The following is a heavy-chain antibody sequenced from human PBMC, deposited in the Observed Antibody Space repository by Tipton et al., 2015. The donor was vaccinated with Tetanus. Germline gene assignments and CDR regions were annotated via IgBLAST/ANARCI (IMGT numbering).Heavy chain of an antibody. CDR2: IYYSGST. Sequence: GLVKPSETLSLTCTVSGGSISSYYWSWIRQPPGKGLEWIGYIYYSGSTNYNPSLKSRVTISVDTSKNQFSLKLSSVTAAATAVYYCARGGIAAAGGGLDYWGQGTLVTVSS. D-gene: IGHD6-13*01. CDR1: GGSISSYY. J-gene: IGHJ4*02. V-gene: IGHV4-59*01. CDR3: ARGGIAAAGGGLDY.